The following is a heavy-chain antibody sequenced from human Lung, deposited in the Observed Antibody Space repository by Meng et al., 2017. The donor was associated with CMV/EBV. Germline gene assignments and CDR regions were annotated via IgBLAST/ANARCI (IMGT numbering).Heavy chain of an antibody. J-gene: IGHJ6*01. V-gene: IGHV3-53*01. CDR1: GFTVSSNY. CDR2: IYSGGST. CDR3: ARNNCSSTSCYSLYYYGMDV. Sequence: GGSLRLXCAASGFTVSSNYMSWVRQAPGKGLEWVSVIYSGGSTYYADSVKGRFTISRDNSKNTLYLQMNSLRAEDTAVYYCARNNCSSTSCYSLYYYGMDVWGQG. D-gene: IGHD2-2*01.